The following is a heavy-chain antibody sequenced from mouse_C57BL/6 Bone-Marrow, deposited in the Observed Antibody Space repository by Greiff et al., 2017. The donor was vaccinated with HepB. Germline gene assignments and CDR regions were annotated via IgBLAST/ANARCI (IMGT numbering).Heavy chain of an antibody. CDR1: GYTFTSYW. V-gene: IGHV1-50*01. Sequence: VQLQQPGAELVKPGASVKLSCKASGYTFTSYWMQWVKQRPGQGLEWIGEIDPSDSYTNYNQKFKGKATLTVDTSSSTAYMQLSSLTSEDSAVYYCARTQLLRIGYFDVWGTGTTVTVSS. J-gene: IGHJ1*03. D-gene: IGHD1-1*01. CDR2: IDPSDSYT. CDR3: ARTQLLRIGYFDV.